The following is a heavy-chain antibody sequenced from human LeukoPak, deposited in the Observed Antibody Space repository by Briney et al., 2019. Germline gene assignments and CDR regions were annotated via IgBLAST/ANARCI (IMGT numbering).Heavy chain of an antibody. CDR2: IYYSGST. D-gene: IGHD1-26*01. CDR3: ARLPYGATVPTYFDY. Sequence: SETLSLTCTVSGGSISSGDYYWSWIRQPPGKGLEWIGYIYYSGSTYYNPPLKSRVTISVDTSKNQFSLRLSSVTAADTAVYYCARLPYGATVPTYFDYWGQGTLVTVSS. J-gene: IGHJ4*02. CDR1: GGSISSGDYY. V-gene: IGHV4-30-4*01.